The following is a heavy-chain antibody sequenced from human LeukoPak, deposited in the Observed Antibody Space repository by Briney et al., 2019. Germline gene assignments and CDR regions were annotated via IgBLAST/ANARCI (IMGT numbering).Heavy chain of an antibody. CDR2: IYYSGST. V-gene: IGHV4-59*01. Sequence: GSLRLSCAASGFTFSSYSMNWVRQAPGKGLEWIGHIYYSGSTKYSPSLKSRVTMSVDTSKNQFSLTLSSVTAADTAVYYCARAFVRGVSSYYFYMDVWGKGATVTISS. J-gene: IGHJ6*03. D-gene: IGHD3-10*01. CDR1: GFTFSSYS. CDR3: ARAFVRGVSSYYFYMDV.